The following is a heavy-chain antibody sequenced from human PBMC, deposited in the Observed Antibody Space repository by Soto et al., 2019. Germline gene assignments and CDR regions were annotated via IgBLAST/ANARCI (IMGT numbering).Heavy chain of an antibody. CDR2: ISGYNGNT. J-gene: IGHJ6*02. Sequence: QVQVVQSGDEVKKPGASVKVSCKASGYTFTKYGFSWVRQAPGQGLEWMGWISGYNGNTKYAEKFQGRVTMTTDTSTSTAHMELRSLRSDDRAVYYCAREGQAPYYYYGMDVWGQGTAVTVSS. V-gene: IGHV1-18*01. CDR1: GYTFTKYG. CDR3: AREGQAPYYYYGMDV.